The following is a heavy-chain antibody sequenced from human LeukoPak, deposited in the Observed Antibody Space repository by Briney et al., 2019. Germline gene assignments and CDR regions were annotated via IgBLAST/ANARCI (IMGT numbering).Heavy chain of an antibody. CDR2: IYSGGST. V-gene: IGHV3-66*02. D-gene: IGHD2-15*01. CDR3: ARDSMGYCSGGSCDY. CDR1: GFTVSSNY. J-gene: IGHJ4*02. Sequence: GGSLRLSCAASGFTVSSNYMSWVRQAPGKGLEWVSVIYSGGSTYYADSVKGRFTISRDNSKNTLYLQMNSLRAEDTAVYYCARDSMGYCSGGSCDYWGQGTLVTVSS.